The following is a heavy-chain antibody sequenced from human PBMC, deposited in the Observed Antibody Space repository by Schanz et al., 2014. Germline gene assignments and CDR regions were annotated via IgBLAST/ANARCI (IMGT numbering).Heavy chain of an antibody. CDR2: VSRSTPDI. CDR3: VRDSFFAFDY. V-gene: IGHV3-48*01. CDR1: GFTFGDYA. Sequence: EVQLLESGGGLVQPGGSLRLSCAASGFTFGDYAMTWVRQAPGKGLEWVSYVSRSTPDIYYADSVKGRFTMSRDNAKNSVFLQMNSLRAEDTAVYYCVRDSFFAFDYWGQGTLLTVSS. D-gene: IGHD3-3*01. J-gene: IGHJ4*02.